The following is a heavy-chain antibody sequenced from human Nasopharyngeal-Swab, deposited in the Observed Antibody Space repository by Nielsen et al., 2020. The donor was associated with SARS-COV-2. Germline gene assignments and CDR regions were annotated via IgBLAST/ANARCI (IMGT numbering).Heavy chain of an antibody. CDR2: IIPIFGTA. V-gene: IGHV1-69*13. J-gene: IGHJ6*03. CDR3: ARGDIIAVAGTGYYYYYYMDV. CDR1: GGTFSSYA. Sequence: SVRVSCKASGGTFSSYAISWVRQAPGQGLEWMGGIIPIFGTANYAQKFQGRVTITADESTSTAYMELSSLRSEDTAVYYCARGDIIAVAGTGYYYYYYMDVWGKGTTVTVSS. D-gene: IGHD6-19*01.